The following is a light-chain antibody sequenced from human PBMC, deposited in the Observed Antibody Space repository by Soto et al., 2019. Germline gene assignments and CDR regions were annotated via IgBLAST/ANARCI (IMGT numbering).Light chain of an antibody. CDR1: QDVNSY. Sequence: DIQMTQSPSSLSSSVGDRATITCRAGQDVNSYLAWYQQKPGKVPKLLISAASTVQSGVPSRFSGSGSGTDFTLTISSLQAEDVANYYCQKYDGAPHTFGGGTKVEIK. J-gene: IGKJ4*01. CDR3: QKYDGAPHT. V-gene: IGKV1-27*01. CDR2: AAS.